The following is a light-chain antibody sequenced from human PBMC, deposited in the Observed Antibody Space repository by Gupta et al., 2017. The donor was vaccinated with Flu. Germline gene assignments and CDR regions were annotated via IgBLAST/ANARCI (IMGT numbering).Light chain of an antibody. Sequence: DIQMTQYPSSLSASVGDRVTITCRASQSISNYLNWYQQKPGKAPKLLIYAASSLQSGVPSGFSGSGSATDFTLTISSLQPENVATYFCQQTYTTPWTFGQGTKVEIK. J-gene: IGKJ1*01. CDR2: AAS. CDR1: QSISNY. V-gene: IGKV1-39*01. CDR3: QQTYTTPWT.